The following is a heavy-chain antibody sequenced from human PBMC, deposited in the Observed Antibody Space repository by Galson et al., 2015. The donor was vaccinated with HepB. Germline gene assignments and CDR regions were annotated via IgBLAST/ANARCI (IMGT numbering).Heavy chain of an antibody. CDR3: ARVTYYYDSRDDKTDAFEI. J-gene: IGHJ3*02. Sequence: SLRLSCAASGFTFSSYWMHWVRQAPGKGLVWVSRINSDGSSTNYADSVKGRFTISRDNAKNTLYPQMNSLRAEDTAVYYCARVTYYYDSRDDKTDAFEIWGQGTMVTVSS. CDR2: INSDGSST. CDR1: GFTFSSYW. V-gene: IGHV3-74*01. D-gene: IGHD3-22*01.